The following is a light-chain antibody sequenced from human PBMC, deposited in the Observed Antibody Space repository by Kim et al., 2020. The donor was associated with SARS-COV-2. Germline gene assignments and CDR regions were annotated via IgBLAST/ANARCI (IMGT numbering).Light chain of an antibody. CDR3: LQHNSFPLT. CDR1: QDIKND. CDR2: IAS. V-gene: IGKV1-17*01. Sequence: AAVGDRVTITCRASQDIKNDLGWFQQKPGKAPKRLIYIASILESGVPSRFSGSGSGTDFTLTISSLQPEDSATYYCLQHNSFPLTFGGGTKVDIK. J-gene: IGKJ4*01.